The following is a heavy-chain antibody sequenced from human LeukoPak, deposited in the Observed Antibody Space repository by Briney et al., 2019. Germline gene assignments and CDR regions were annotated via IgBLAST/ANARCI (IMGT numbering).Heavy chain of an antibody. Sequence: SETLSLTCTVSGGSISSYYWSWIRQPPGKGLEWIGYIYYSGSTNYNPSLKSRVTISVDTSKNQFSLKLSSVTAADTAVYYCARAGGSVGWYGTIDSWGQGTLVTVSS. CDR1: GGSISSYY. D-gene: IGHD6-19*01. CDR3: ARAGGSVGWYGTIDS. CDR2: IYYSGST. V-gene: IGHV4-59*01. J-gene: IGHJ4*02.